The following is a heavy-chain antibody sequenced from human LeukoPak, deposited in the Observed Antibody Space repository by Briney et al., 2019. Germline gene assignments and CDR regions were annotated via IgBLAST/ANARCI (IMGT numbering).Heavy chain of an antibody. Sequence: ASVKVSCKASGYTFTSYYMHWVRQAPGQGLEWMGIINPSGGSTSYAQKFQGRVTMTSDMSTSTVYMELSSLRSEDTAVYYCARGYGDYYMDVWGKGTTVTVSS. CDR1: GYTFTSYY. J-gene: IGHJ6*03. CDR2: INPSGGST. CDR3: ARGYGDYYMDV. D-gene: IGHD4-17*01. V-gene: IGHV1-46*01.